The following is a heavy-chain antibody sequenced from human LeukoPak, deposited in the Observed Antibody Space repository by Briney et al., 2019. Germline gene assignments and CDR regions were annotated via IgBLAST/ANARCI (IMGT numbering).Heavy chain of an antibody. CDR2: IYYSGST. CDR3: ALLIVVVPAAMPAYEYYYYYMDV. V-gene: IGHV4-39*07. Sequence: PSETLSLTCTVSGGSISSSSYYWGWIRQPPGKGLEWIGSIYYSGSTYYNPSLKSRVTISVDTSKNQFSLKLSSVTAADTAVYYCALLIVVVPAAMPAYEYYYYYMDVWGKGTTVTVSS. CDR1: GGSISSSSYY. D-gene: IGHD2-2*01. J-gene: IGHJ6*03.